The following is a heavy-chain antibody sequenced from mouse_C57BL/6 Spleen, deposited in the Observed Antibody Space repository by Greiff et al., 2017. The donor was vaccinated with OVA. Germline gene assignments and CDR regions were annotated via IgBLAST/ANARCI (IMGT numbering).Heavy chain of an antibody. CDR1: GFTFSDYG. J-gene: IGHJ4*01. V-gene: IGHV5-17*01. CDR2: ISSGSSTI. CDR3: ARKDYEGYYAMDY. Sequence: EVKLVESGGGLVKPGGSLKLSCAASGFTFSDYGMHWVRQAPEKGLEWVAYISSGSSTIYYADPVKGRFTISRDNAKNIQFLQMTSLRAEDTAMYYCARKDYEGYYAMDYWGQGTSVTVSS. D-gene: IGHD2-4*01.